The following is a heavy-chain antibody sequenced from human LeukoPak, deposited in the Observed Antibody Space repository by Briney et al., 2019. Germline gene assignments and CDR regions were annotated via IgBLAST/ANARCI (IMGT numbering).Heavy chain of an antibody. CDR3: ARPRRGYSYGVFDY. CDR2: INHSGST. Sequence: SETLSLTCAVYGGSFSGYYWSWIRQPPGRGLEWIGEINHSGSTNYNPSLKSRVTISVDTSKNQFSLKLSSVTAADTAVYYCARPRRGYSYGVFDYWGQGTLVTVSS. J-gene: IGHJ4*02. D-gene: IGHD5-18*01. V-gene: IGHV4-34*01. CDR1: GGSFSGYY.